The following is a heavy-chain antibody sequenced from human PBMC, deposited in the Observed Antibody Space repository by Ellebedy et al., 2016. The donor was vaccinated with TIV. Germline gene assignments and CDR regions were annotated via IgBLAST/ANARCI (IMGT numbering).Heavy chain of an antibody. CDR2: IYYSGST. D-gene: IGHD3-10*01. Sequence: SETLSLTXTVSGGSISSYYWSWNRQPPGKGLEWIGYIYYSGSTNYNPSLKSRVTISVDTSKNQFSLKLSSVTAADTAVYYCARGFGEPYYYYGMDVWGQGTTVTVSS. CDR3: ARGFGEPYYYYGMDV. V-gene: IGHV4-59*01. J-gene: IGHJ6*02. CDR1: GGSISSYY.